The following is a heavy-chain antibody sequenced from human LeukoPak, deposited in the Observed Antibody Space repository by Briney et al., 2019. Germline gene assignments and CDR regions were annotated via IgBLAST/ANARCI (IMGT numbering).Heavy chain of an antibody. D-gene: IGHD2/OR15-2a*01. CDR3: TTDTFYMKGHDP. Sequence: GGSLRLSCAASGFTFGSYAMSWVRQAPGKGLEWVGRIKSKIDGGAIDYATPVKGRFTMSRDDSKKTLYLQMNSLKTEDTARYYCTTDTFYMKGHDPWGQGTLVIVSS. J-gene: IGHJ5*02. CDR1: GFTFGSYA. V-gene: IGHV3-15*01. CDR2: IKSKIDGGAI.